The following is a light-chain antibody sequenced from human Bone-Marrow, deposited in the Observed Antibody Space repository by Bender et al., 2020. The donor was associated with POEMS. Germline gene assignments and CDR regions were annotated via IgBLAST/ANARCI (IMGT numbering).Light chain of an antibody. Sequence: QSALTQPASVSGSPGQSITISCTGTSSDINDSSYVSWYQQHPGKAPNLIIYNVSYRPSGVSHRFSGSQSGNAASLTVSGLQPEDEADYYCSSFTNINTVIFGGGTKLTVL. V-gene: IGLV2-14*03. CDR3: SSFTNINTVI. J-gene: IGLJ2*01. CDR1: SSDINDSSY. CDR2: NVS.